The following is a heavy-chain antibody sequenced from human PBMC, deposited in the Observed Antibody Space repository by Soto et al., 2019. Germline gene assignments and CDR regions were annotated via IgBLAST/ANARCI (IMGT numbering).Heavy chain of an antibody. J-gene: IGHJ6*02. D-gene: IGHD3-22*01. CDR2: ITSDGGST. Sequence: EVQLVESGGGLVQPGGSLRVSCSASGFTFRHYAMHWVRQAPGKGLEYVSGITSDGGSTYYADSVKGKFTISRDNTKTPLYLQMGSLRPEDTAVYYCACITMIVVARAGGMDVWGQGTTVTVSS. V-gene: IGHV3-64D*06. CDR3: ACITMIVVARAGGMDV. CDR1: GFTFRHYA.